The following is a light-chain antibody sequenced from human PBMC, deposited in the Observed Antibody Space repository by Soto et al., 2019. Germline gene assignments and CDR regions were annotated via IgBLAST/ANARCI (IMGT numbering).Light chain of an antibody. CDR2: GAS. J-gene: IGKJ5*01. CDR1: QSVSSSS. Sequence: EIVLTQSPGTLSLSPGERATLSCRASQSVSSSSLAWYQQKPGQAPRLLIYGASSRATGIPVRFSGSGSGTDFTLTISRLEPEDVAVYYCQQYGSSPFGQGTRLEMK. V-gene: IGKV3-20*01. CDR3: QQYGSSP.